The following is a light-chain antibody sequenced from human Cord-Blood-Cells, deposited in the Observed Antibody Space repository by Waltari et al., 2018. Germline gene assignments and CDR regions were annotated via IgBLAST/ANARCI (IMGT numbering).Light chain of an antibody. CDR1: ALPKTY. J-gene: IGLJ2*01. CDR3: QSADSSGTYVV. CDR2: KDS. V-gene: IGLV3-25*03. Sequence: SYELTQPPSVSASPGQTARLTCSGDALPKTYAYWYQQKPGQAPVLVLYKDSERPSGIPERFSGSSSGTTVTLTISGVQAEDEADYYCQSADSSGTYVVFGGGTKLTVL.